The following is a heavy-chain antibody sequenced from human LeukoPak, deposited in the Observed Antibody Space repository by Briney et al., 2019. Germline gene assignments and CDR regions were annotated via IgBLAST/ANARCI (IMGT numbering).Heavy chain of an antibody. Sequence: SVKVSCKASGGTFSSYAISWVRQAPGQGLEWMGGIIPIFGTANYAQKFQGRVTITTDESTSTAYMELSSLRSEDTAVYYCARAWFGEFNYYYYMDVWGKGTTVTVSS. V-gene: IGHV1-69*05. CDR1: GGTFSSYA. D-gene: IGHD3-10*01. CDR3: ARAWFGEFNYYYYMDV. CDR2: IIPIFGTA. J-gene: IGHJ6*03.